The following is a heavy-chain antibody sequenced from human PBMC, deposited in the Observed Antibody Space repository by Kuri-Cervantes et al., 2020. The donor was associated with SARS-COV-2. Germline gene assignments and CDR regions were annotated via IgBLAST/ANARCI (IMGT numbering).Heavy chain of an antibody. Sequence: SETLSLTCTVSGGPISSSSYYWGWIRQPPGKGLEWIGSIYYSGSTYYNPSLKSRVTISVDTSKNQFSLKLGSVTAADTAVYYCARERRVYSSSRGAYYYYYMDVWGKGTTVTVSS. CDR2: IYYSGST. CDR1: GGPISSSSYY. CDR3: ARERRVYSSSRGAYYYYYMDV. V-gene: IGHV4-39*07. D-gene: IGHD6-6*01. J-gene: IGHJ6*03.